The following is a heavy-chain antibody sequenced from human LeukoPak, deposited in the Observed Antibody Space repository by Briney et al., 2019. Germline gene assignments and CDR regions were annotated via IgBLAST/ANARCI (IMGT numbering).Heavy chain of an antibody. D-gene: IGHD6-13*01. V-gene: IGHV3-21*01. CDR1: GFIFSSYS. J-gene: IGHJ6*02. CDR2: ISSSSSYI. Sequence: GGSLRLSCAASGFIFSSYSMNWVRHAPGKGLQWVSSISSSSSYIYYADSVKGRFTISRDNAKNSLFLQMNSLRSEDTAVYYCASDSSSGNYYGMDVWGQGTTVTVSS. CDR3: ASDSSSGNYYGMDV.